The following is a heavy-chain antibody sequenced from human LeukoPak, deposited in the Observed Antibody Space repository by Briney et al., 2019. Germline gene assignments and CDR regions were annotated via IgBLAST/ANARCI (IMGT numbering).Heavy chain of an antibody. CDR3: ARDGPTYYDILTGYQSPYYFDY. D-gene: IGHD3-9*01. CDR1: GGSISSYY. Sequence: SETLSLTCPVSGGSISSYYWSWIRQPAGKGLEWIGRIYTSGSTNYNPSLKSRVTMSVDTSKNQFSLKLSSVTAADTAVYYCARDGPTYYDILTGYQSPYYFDYWGQGTLVTVSS. J-gene: IGHJ4*02. CDR2: IYTSGST. V-gene: IGHV4-4*07.